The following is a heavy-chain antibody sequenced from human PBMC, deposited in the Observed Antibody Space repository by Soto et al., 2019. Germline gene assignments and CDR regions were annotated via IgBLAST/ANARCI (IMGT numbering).Heavy chain of an antibody. V-gene: IGHV4-39*01. CDR1: GGSIRSSSDY. CDR3: GTYSSSSNYYYYMDV. Sequence: SETLSLTCTVSGGSIRSSSDYWGWIRQPPGKGLEWIGSIYYSGSTYYNPSLKSRVTISVDTSKNQFSLKLSSVTAADTAVYYCGTYSSSSNYYYYMDVWGKGTTVTVSS. J-gene: IGHJ6*03. CDR2: IYYSGST. D-gene: IGHD6-6*01.